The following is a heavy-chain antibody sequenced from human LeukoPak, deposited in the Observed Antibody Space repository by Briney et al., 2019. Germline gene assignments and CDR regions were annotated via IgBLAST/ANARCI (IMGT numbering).Heavy chain of an antibody. Sequence: PGGSLRLSCAASGFTFYDYGMSWVRQVPGKGLEWVSVINWNGGSTGYADSVKGRFTISRDNAKNSLYLQMNSLRAEDTALYYCASSWGGSYYLGFDYWGQGTLVTVPS. CDR1: GFTFYDYG. CDR2: INWNGGST. J-gene: IGHJ4*02. V-gene: IGHV3-20*04. D-gene: IGHD3-10*01. CDR3: ASSWGGSYYLGFDY.